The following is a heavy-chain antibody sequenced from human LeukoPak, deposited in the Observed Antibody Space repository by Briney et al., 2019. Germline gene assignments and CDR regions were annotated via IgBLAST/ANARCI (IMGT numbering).Heavy chain of an antibody. CDR3: ARGTMIVVVRGEHAFDI. Sequence: GASVKVSCKASGYTFASYYMHWVRQAPGQGLEWMGIINPSGGSTSYAQKFQGRVTMTRDTSTSTVYMELSSLRSEDTAVYYCARGTMIVVVRGEHAFDIWGQGTMVTVSS. CDR2: INPSGGST. CDR1: GYTFASYY. D-gene: IGHD3-22*01. V-gene: IGHV1-46*01. J-gene: IGHJ3*02.